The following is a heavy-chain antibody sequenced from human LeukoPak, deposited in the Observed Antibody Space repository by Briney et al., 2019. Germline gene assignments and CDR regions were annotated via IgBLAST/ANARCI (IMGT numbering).Heavy chain of an antibody. Sequence: KAGGSLRLSCAASGFTFSSYSMNWVRQAPGKGLEWVSSISSSSSYIYYADSVKGRFTISRDNAKNSLYLQMNSLRAEDTAVYYCARDHAITMVNDLWGQGTLVTVSS. CDR1: GFTFSSYS. V-gene: IGHV3-21*01. CDR3: ARDHAITMVNDL. J-gene: IGHJ5*02. D-gene: IGHD3-10*01. CDR2: ISSSSSYI.